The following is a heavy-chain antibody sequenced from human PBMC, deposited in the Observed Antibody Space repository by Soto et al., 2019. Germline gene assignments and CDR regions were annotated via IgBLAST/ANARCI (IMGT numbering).Heavy chain of an antibody. Sequence: EVQLLDSGGGLVQPGGSLRLSCAASGFTFSSFAMSWVRQAPGKGLEWVSGLSGSGGTTYYADSVKGRFTISRDNSKNTLYLQMNSLRAEDTAIYYCAKVTVTVLGAFDIWGQGTMVTVS. J-gene: IGHJ3*02. V-gene: IGHV3-23*01. D-gene: IGHD4-17*01. CDR1: GFTFSSFA. CDR2: LSGSGGTT. CDR3: AKVTVTVLGAFDI.